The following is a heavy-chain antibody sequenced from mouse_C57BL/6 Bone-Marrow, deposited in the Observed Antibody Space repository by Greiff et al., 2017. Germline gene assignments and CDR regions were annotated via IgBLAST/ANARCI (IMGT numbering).Heavy chain of an antibody. V-gene: IGHV2-5*01. CDR3: AKRSGGGYAMDY. Sequence: QVQLQQSGPGLVQPSQSLSITCTVSGFSLTSYGVHWVRQSPGKGLEWLGVIWRGGSTDYNAAFMSRLSITKDNSKNQVFFKMNSLQADDTAIYYCAKRSGGGYAMDYWGQGTSVTGSS. CDR2: IWRGGST. CDR1: GFSLTSYG. J-gene: IGHJ4*01. D-gene: IGHD1-1*02.